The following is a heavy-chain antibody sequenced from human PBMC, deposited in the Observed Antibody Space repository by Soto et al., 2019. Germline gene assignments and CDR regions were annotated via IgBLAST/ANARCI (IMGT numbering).Heavy chain of an antibody. Sequence: ASVKVSFTASGYTFTSYGISRVRQAPGQGLEWMGWISAYNGNTNYAQKLQGRVTMTTDTSTSTAYMELRSLRSDDTAVYYCAREQDYGDHPGMDVWGQGTTVTVSS. D-gene: IGHD4-17*01. V-gene: IGHV1-18*01. J-gene: IGHJ6*02. CDR3: AREQDYGDHPGMDV. CDR1: GYTFTSYG. CDR2: ISAYNGNT.